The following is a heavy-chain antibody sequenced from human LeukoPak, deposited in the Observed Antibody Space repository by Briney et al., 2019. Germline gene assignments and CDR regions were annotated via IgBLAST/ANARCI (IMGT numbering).Heavy chain of an antibody. V-gene: IGHV4-59*01. CDR2: IYYSGST. CDR1: GGSISSYY. J-gene: IGHJ1*01. Sequence: SETLSLTCTVSGGSISSYYRSWIRQPPGKGLEWIGYIYYSGSTKYNPSLKSRVTISVDTTKNQFSLKLSSVTAADTAVYYCARRSSSSGYFQHWGQGTLVTVSS. CDR3: ARRSSSSGYFQH. D-gene: IGHD3-22*01.